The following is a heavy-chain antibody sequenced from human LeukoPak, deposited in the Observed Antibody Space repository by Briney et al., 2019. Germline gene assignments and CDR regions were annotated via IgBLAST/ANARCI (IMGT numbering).Heavy chain of an antibody. J-gene: IGHJ6*03. CDR3: ARDRRKGYYMDV. V-gene: IGHV3-11*01. CDR1: GFTFSDYY. D-gene: IGHD6-6*01. Sequence: GGSLRLSCAASGFTFSDYYMSWLRQAAGKGLEGVSYISSSGSTIYYADSVKGRFTISRDNAKNSLCLQMSSLRAEDTAVYYCARDRRKGYYMDVWGKGTTVTVSS. CDR2: ISSSGSTI.